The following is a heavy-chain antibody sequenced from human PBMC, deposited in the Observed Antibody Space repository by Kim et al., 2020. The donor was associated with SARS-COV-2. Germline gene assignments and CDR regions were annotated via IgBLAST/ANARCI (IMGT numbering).Heavy chain of an antibody. CDR1: GFPFSLYD. CDR2: ISTTSSSK. D-gene: IGHD2-21*02. CDR3: AMVPISNVVTRD. Sequence: GGSLRLSCAASGFPFSLYDMHWVRQAPGKGLEWVSYISTTSSSKYYGDFAKGRFTGTRDNAKNSVFLQMNSLRADDTAVYFCAMVPISNVVTRDGGQGT. V-gene: IGHV3-48*01. J-gene: IGHJ4*02.